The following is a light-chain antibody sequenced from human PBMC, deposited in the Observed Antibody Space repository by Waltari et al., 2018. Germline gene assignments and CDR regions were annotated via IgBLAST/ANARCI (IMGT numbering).Light chain of an antibody. V-gene: IGLV3-21*02. Sequence: SYVLTQPPSLSVAPGQTSRITCGGNNSGSYTFHWYQQKPGQAPLLVLFDNIDRPSGISERFSGSNAVNTATLTISRVEVGDEADYYCQVWDFGRDHLLFGGGTKLTVL. CDR3: QVWDFGRDHLL. CDR2: DNI. CDR1: NSGSYT. J-gene: IGLJ2*01.